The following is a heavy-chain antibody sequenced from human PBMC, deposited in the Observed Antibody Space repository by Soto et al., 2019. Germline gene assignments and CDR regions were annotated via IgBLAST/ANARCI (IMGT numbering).Heavy chain of an antibody. V-gene: IGHV3-23*01. CDR3: EKDHSTGPPDC. D-gene: IGHD3-9*01. CDR2: IHPSGGST. Sequence: EVQLLESGGDLVQPGGSLRLSCASAGFMFSSYGMSWVRQAPGKGLQWVATIHPSGGSTHYAESVRGRFTISRDNSRDTLYLQINSLIAEDTAVYYGEKDHSTGPPDCWYQGALVTVSS. J-gene: IGHJ4*02. CDR1: GFMFSSYG.